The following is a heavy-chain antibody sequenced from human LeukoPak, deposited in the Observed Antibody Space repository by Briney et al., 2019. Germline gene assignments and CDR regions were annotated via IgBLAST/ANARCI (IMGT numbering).Heavy chain of an antibody. V-gene: IGHV1-46*01. CDR1: GYTFTSYY. D-gene: IGHD1-26*01. CDR3: ARDSKVGATLCWFDP. J-gene: IGHJ5*02. CDR2: INPSGGST. Sequence: ASVKVSCKASGYTFTSYYMHWVRQAPGQGLEWMGIINPSGGSTSYAQKFQGRVTMTRDTSTSTVYMELSSLRSEDTAVYYCARDSKVGATLCWFDPWGQGTLVTVSS.